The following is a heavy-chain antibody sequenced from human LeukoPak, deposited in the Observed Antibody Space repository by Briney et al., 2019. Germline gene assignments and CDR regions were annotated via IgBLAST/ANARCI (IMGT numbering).Heavy chain of an antibody. J-gene: IGHJ4*02. V-gene: IGHV4-59*08. D-gene: IGHD3-22*01. CDR2: IYYSGST. Sequence: SKTLSLTCTVSGGSISSYYWSWIRQPPGKGLEWIGYIYYSGSTNYNPSLKSRVTISVDTSKNQFSLKLSSVTAADTAVYYCARHRYDSSGYRDYWGQGTLVTVSS. CDR3: ARHRYDSSGYRDY. CDR1: GGSISSYY.